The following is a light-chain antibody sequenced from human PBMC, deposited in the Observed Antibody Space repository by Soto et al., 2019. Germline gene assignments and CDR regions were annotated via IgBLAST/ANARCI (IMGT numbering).Light chain of an antibody. Sequence: QSALTQPASVSGSPGQSITISCTGTSSDVGGYNYVSWYQQYPGKAPKLMIYDVSGRPSGVSNRFSGSKSGNTASLTISGLQAEDEADYHCSSYTPSSTYVFGTGTKVTVL. J-gene: IGLJ1*01. CDR3: SSYTPSSTYV. CDR2: DVS. CDR1: SSDVGGYNY. V-gene: IGLV2-14*03.